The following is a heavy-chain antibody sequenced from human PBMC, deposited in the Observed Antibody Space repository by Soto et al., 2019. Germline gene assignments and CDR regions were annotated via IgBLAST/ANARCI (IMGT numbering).Heavy chain of an antibody. Sequence: PSETLSLTCTVSGGSMNSYYWSSIRQPPGKGLAWIGYISISGSTNYNPSLSSRVSISVDTSKNQCSLKRSYVTAADTAVYYCARRRSGSGSYYKALYFAMDVWGQGTTLSVS. CDR2: ISISGST. CDR3: ARRRSGSGSYYKALYFAMDV. D-gene: IGHD3-10*01. V-gene: IGHV4-59*01. J-gene: IGHJ6*02. CDR1: GGSMNSYY.